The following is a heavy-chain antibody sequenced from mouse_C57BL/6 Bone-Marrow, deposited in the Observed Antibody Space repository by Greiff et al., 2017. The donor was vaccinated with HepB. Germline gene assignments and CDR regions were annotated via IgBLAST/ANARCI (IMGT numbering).Heavy chain of an antibody. V-gene: IGHV1-50*01. Sequence: KLQQPGAELVKPGASVKLSCKASGYTFTSYWMQWVKQRPGQGLEWIGEIDPSDSYTNYNQKFKGKATLTVDTSSSTAYMQLSSLTSEDSAVYYCARSFAYWGQGTLVTVSA. CDR2: IDPSDSYT. J-gene: IGHJ3*01. CDR3: ARSFAY. CDR1: GYTFTSYW.